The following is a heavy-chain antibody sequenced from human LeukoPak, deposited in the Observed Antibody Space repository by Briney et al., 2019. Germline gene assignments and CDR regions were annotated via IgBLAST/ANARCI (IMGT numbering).Heavy chain of an antibody. CDR3: ARDSALLYYYGMDI. J-gene: IGHJ6*02. V-gene: IGHV4-39*02. CDR1: GGSISSSRYY. Sequence: PSETLSLTCTVSGGSISSSRYYWGWIRQPPGKGLEWIGSIFYSGSTYHNASLKSRVTLSIDTSKNQFSLRLSSVTAADTAVYYCARDSALLYYYGMDIWGQGTTVTVSS. CDR2: IFYSGST. D-gene: IGHD2/OR15-2a*01.